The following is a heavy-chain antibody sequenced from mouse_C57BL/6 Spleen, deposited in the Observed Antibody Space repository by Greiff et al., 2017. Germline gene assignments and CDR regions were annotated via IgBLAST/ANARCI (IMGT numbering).Heavy chain of an antibody. D-gene: IGHD1-1*01. CDR1: GYTFTSYW. V-gene: IGHV1-72*01. CDR2: IDPNSGGT. CDR3: ARPITTGYYYAMDY. J-gene: IGHJ4*01. Sequence: QVQLQQSGAELVKPGASVKLSCKASGYTFTSYWMHWVKQRPGRGLEWIGRIDPNSGGTKYNEKFKSKATLTVDKPSSTAYMQLSSLTSEDSAVYYCARPITTGYYYAMDYWGQGTSVTVSS.